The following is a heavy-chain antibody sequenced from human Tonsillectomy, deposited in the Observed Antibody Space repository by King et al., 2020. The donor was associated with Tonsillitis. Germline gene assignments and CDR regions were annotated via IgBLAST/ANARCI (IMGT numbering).Heavy chain of an antibody. Sequence: QLVQSGGGVVQPGRSLRLSCAASGFTFSSYGMHWVRQAPGRGLEWVAVISYDGRTKYYGDSVMGRFTISRDNSKNTLYLQMNFLRAEDTAVYYCAREADCGGKAGFDYWGQGSLVTVSS. CDR3: AREADCGGKAGFDY. D-gene: IGHD4-23*01. CDR2: ISYDGRTK. J-gene: IGHJ4*02. V-gene: IGHV3-33*05. CDR1: GFTFSSYG.